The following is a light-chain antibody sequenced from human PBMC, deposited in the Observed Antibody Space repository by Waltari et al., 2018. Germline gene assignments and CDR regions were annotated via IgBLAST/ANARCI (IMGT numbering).Light chain of an antibody. CDR2: DAS. V-gene: IGKV3-20*01. CDR1: QSVSKY. CDR3: QKYGTLPAT. Sequence: SCRARQSVSKYLSWYQQKPGQAPRLLIYDASTRATGIPDRFSGSGWGTDFSLTISRLEPEDFAVYYCQKYGTLPATFGQGTKVQ. J-gene: IGKJ1*01.